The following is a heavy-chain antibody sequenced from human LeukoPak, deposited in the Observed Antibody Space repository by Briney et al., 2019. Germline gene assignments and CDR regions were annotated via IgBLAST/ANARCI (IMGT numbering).Heavy chain of an antibody. J-gene: IGHJ4*02. CDR1: GFIFSLYC. Sequence: GGSLRLSCAASGFIFSLYCMHWVRHAPGKGPMWVSRICPDGTGISYADSVKARFSTSRDNAKNTVYLQMNCLREEDTAVYYCVRDFRSADYWGQGTLVTVSS. CDR3: VRDFRSADY. V-gene: IGHV3-74*01. CDR2: ICPDGTGI.